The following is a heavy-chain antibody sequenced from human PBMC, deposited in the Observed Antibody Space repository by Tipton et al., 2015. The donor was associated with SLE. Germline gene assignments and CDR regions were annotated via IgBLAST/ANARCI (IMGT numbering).Heavy chain of an antibody. CDR2: IHNSGST. V-gene: IGHV4-31*03. CDR1: GGSISSGSYY. CDR3: ARVYYYTRDWFDP. Sequence: TLSLTCTVSGGSISSGSYYWNWLRQQPGKGLEWIGYIHNSGSTYYNPSLKSRVTISVDTSKNQFSLKLSSVTAADTAVYYCARVYYYTRDWFDPWGQGTLVTVSS. D-gene: IGHD3-10*01. J-gene: IGHJ5*02.